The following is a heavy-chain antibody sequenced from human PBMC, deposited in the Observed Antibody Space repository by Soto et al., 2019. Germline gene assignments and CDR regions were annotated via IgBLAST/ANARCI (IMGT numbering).Heavy chain of an antibody. V-gene: IGHV4-4*07. CDR1: GGSMTSYY. CDR3: ARGQRFSDWFDP. J-gene: IGHJ5*02. CDR2: VYSSGGT. D-gene: IGHD3-3*01. Sequence: PSETLSLTCTVSGGSMTSYYWTWIRQPAGKGLEWIGRVYSSGGTHYNPSLKSRVTISLDTSKNQFSLRLLSVTDADTAVYFWARGQRFSDWFDPWGQGTLVTVSS.